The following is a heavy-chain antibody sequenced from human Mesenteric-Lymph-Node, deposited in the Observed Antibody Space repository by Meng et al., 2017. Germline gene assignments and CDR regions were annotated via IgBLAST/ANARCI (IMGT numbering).Heavy chain of an antibody. J-gene: IGHJ4*02. V-gene: IGHV3-48*03. Sequence: GESLKISCAASGFTFSTYEMNWVRQAPGKGLEWVSYISSSGSTIYYADSVKGRFTISRDNAKNSLYLQMNSLRAEDTAVYYCARDSSGYYLRGFWDYWGQGTLVTVSS. CDR2: ISSSGSTI. CDR3: ARDSSGYYLRGFWDY. CDR1: GFTFSTYE. D-gene: IGHD3-22*01.